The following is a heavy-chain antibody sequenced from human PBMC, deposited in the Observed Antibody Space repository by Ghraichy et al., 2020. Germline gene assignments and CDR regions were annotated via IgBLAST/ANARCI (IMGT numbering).Heavy chain of an antibody. V-gene: IGHV1-8*01. CDR1: GYTFTSYD. CDR3: ASSWSPFGSNYYYGMDV. J-gene: IGHJ6*02. Sequence: ASVKVSCKASGYTFTSYDINWVRQATGQGLEWMGWMNPNSGNTGYAQKFQGRVTMTRNTSISTAYMELSSLRSEDTAVYYCASSWSPFGSNYYYGMDVWGQGTTVTVSS. D-gene: IGHD2-15*01. CDR2: MNPNSGNT.